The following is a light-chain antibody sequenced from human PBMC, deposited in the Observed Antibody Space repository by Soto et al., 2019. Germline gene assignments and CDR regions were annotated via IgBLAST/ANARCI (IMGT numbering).Light chain of an antibody. J-gene: IGLJ3*02. CDR3: CSYAGSNIWV. V-gene: IGLV2-8*01. Sequence: QSALTQPPSASGSPGRSVTISCSGTSSDVGDYNSVSWYQQHPGKAPKLMIYEVSKWPSGVPDRFSGSKSGNAASLTVSGLQAEDEADYYCCSYAGSNIWVFGGGTQLTVL. CDR2: EVS. CDR1: SSDVGDYNS.